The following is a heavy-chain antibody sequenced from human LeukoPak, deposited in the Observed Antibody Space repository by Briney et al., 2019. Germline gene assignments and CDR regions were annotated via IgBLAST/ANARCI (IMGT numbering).Heavy chain of an antibody. CDR2: IKSKTDGGTT. CDR1: GFTLSNYG. D-gene: IGHD2-2*02. CDR3: TTDKSSPAAILLANWFDP. Sequence: PGRSLRLSCAVSGFTLSNYGMHWVRQAPGKGLEWVGRIKSKTDGGTTDYAAPVKGRFTISRDDSKNTLYLQMNSLKTEDTAVYYCTTDKSSPAAILLANWFDPWGQGTLVTVSS. J-gene: IGHJ5*02. V-gene: IGHV3-15*01.